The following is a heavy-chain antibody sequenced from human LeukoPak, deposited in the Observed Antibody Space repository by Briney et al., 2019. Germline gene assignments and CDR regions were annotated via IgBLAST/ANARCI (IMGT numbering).Heavy chain of an antibody. CDR1: GGFFSGYY. CDR2: INHSGST. D-gene: IGHD2-15*01. CDR3: ARGGFGYCSRGSCKNWFDP. Sequence: SETLSLTCAVYGGFFSGYYWSWNRQPPGKGLEWIGEINHSGSTNYNPSLKSRVTISVDTSKNQFSLKLSSVTAADTAVYYCARGGFGYCSRGSCKNWFDPWGQGTLVTVSS. J-gene: IGHJ5*02. V-gene: IGHV4-34*01.